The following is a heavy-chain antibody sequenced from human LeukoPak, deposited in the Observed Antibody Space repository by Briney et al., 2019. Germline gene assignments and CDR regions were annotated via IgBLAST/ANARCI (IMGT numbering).Heavy chain of an antibody. D-gene: IGHD3-3*01. CDR3: ARARIAIFGVVTDFDY. V-gene: IGHV1-18*01. Sequence: ASVMVSCKASGYTFTSYGISWVRQAPRQGLEWMGWISAYNGNTNYAQKLQGRVTMTTDTSTSTAYMELRSLRSDDTAVYYCARARIAIFGVVTDFDYWGQGTLVTVSS. CDR2: ISAYNGNT. J-gene: IGHJ4*02. CDR1: GYTFTSYG.